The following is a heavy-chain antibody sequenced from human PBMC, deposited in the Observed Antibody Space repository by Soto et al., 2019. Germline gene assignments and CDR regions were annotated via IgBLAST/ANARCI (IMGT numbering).Heavy chain of an antibody. V-gene: IGHV3-21*01. CDR1: GFTFSSYS. J-gene: IGHJ5*01. CDR3: ARDKRSSGWYDDS. Sequence: EVQLVESGGGLVKPGGSLRLSCAASGFTFSSYSMNWVRQAPGKGLEWVSSISSSSSYIYYADSVKGRFTISRDNAKNSLYLQMNSLRAEDTAVYYCARDKRSSGWYDDSWGQGTLVTVSS. D-gene: IGHD6-19*01. CDR2: ISSSSSYI.